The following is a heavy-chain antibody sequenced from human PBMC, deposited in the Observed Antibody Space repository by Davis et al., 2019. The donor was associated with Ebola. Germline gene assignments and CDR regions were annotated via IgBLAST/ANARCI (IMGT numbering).Heavy chain of an antibody. D-gene: IGHD2-15*01. J-gene: IGHJ6*02. CDR1: GFTFSSYS. CDR3: TSTLVGDIVVVVAALGYGMDV. V-gene: IGHV3-49*04. Sequence: GESLKISCAASGFTFSSYSMNWVRQAPGKGLEWVGFIRSKAYGGTTEYAASVKGRFTISRDDSKSIAYLQMNSLKTEDTAVYYCTSTLVGDIVVVVAALGYGMDVWGQGTTVTVSS. CDR2: IRSKAYGGTT.